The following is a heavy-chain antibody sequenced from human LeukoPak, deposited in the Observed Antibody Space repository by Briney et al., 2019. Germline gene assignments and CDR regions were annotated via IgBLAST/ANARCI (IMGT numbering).Heavy chain of an antibody. CDR1: GGTFGSYA. CDR2: IIPIFGTA. Sequence: ASVKVSCKASGGTFGSYAISWVRQAPGQGLEWMGGIIPIFGTANYAQKFQGRVTITTDESTSTAYMELSSLRSEDTAVYYCARVREGGAAFDIWGQGTMVTVSS. V-gene: IGHV1-69*05. CDR3: ARVREGGAAFDI. J-gene: IGHJ3*02. D-gene: IGHD1-26*01.